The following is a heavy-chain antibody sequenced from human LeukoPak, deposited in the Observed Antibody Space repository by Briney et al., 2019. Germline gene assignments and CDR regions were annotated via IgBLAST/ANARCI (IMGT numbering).Heavy chain of an antibody. CDR1: GYTFTGYY. CDR3: ARDNSYSDSSWWFDP. D-gene: IGHD6-6*01. Sequence: GASVKVSCKASGYTFTGYYMHWVRQAPGQGLEWMGVINPRGSSTMYAQRLQGRVTLTRDTSTSTDYMELSSLRPDDTAVYYCARDNSYSDSSWWFDPWGQGTPITVSS. CDR2: INPRGSST. J-gene: IGHJ5*02. V-gene: IGHV1-46*04.